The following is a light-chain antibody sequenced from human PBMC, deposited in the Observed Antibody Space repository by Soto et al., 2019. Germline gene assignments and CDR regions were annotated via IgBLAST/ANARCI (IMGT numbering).Light chain of an antibody. Sequence: QSVLTQSPSASGTPGQRVTISCSGSSSNIGSHTLNWYQHLPGTAPKLLIYSSNQRPSGVPDRFSASKSGTSASLAISGLQSEDEADYYCAAWDDSLNGVVFGGGTKVTVL. V-gene: IGLV1-44*01. CDR1: SSNIGSHT. J-gene: IGLJ3*02. CDR2: SSN. CDR3: AAWDDSLNGVV.